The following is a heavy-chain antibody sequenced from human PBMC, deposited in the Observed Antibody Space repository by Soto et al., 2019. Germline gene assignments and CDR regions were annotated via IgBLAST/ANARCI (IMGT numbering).Heavy chain of an antibody. D-gene: IGHD2-21*01. Sequence: GGSLRLSCAASGFTFSGYWMTWVRQAPGKGLEWVASIKEDGSEDHFVDSVKGRFTISRDNSKNSVYLQMSSLRAEDTAVYYCARGASDSDYWGQGTLVTVSS. J-gene: IGHJ4*02. V-gene: IGHV3-7*05. CDR1: GFTFSGYW. CDR3: ARGASDSDY. CDR2: IKEDGSED.